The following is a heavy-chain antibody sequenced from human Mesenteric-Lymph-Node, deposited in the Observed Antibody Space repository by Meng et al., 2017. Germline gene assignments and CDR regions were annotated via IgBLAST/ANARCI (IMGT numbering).Heavy chain of an antibody. CDR2: IYSSGST. CDR3: ASGVYAYDSSAYYPYYYYYNMDV. V-gene: IGHV4-59*12. CDR1: GGSIGSYY. Sequence: SETLSLTCTVSGGSIGSYYWSWIRQPPGKGLEWIGSIYSSGSTYYNPSLKSRVAISVDTSNNQFSLRLTSVTAADTALYYCASGVYAYDSSAYYPYYYYYNMDVWGQGTTVTVSS. J-gene: IGHJ6*02. D-gene: IGHD3-22*01.